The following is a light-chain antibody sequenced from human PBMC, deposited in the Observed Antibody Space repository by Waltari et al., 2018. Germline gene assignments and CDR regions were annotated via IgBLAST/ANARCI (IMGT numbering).Light chain of an antibody. V-gene: IGLV2-14*03. J-gene: IGLJ2*01. CDR2: DVS. CDR3: SSYTSSSPLVI. Sequence: QSALTPPASVSGSPGQSITLSCTGTSTDVGTYDYVSWYQQHPGKAPKLMNYDVSNRPSGVSNRFSGSKSGNAASLTISGLQAEDEADYYCSSYTSSSPLVIFGGGTKLTVL. CDR1: STDVGTYDY.